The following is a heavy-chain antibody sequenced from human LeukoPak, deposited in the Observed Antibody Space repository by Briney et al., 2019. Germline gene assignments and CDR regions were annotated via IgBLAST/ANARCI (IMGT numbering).Heavy chain of an antibody. D-gene: IGHD3-3*01. V-gene: IGHV4-34*01. CDR3: ARVTYYDFWSGRKYYFDY. CDR1: GGSFSGYY. CDR2: INHSGST. Sequence: SETLSLTCAVYGGSFSGYYWSWIRQPPGKGLEWIGEINHSGSTNYNPSLKSRVTISVDTSKNQFSLKLSSVTAADTAVYYCARVTYYDFWSGRKYYFDYWGQGTLVTVSS. J-gene: IGHJ4*02.